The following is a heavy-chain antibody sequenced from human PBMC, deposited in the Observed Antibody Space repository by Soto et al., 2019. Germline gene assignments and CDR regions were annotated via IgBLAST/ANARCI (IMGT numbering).Heavy chain of an antibody. CDR3: ARSSYGGNSVAFDI. CDR1: GFSLSTSGVG. D-gene: IGHD4-17*01. J-gene: IGHJ3*02. V-gene: IGHV2-5*02. CDR2: IYWDDDK. Sequence: QITLKESGPTLVKPTQTLTLTCTFSGFSLSTSGVGVGWIRQPPGKALEWLALIYWDDDKRYSPSLKSRLTITKDTSKNQVVLTMTNMDPVDKATYYCARSSYGGNSVAFDIWGQGTMVTVSS.